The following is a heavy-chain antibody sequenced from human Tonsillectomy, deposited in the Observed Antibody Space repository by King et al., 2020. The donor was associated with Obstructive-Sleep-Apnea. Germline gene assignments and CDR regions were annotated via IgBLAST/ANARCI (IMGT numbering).Heavy chain of an antibody. CDR1: GFTFDDYT. CDR2: IRWDVVST. V-gene: IGHV3-43*01. J-gene: IGHJ6*02. D-gene: IGHD2-2*01. Sequence: VQLVESGGVVVQPGGSLRLSCAASGFTFDDYTMHWVRQAPGKGLVWVSLIRWDVVSTYYADSVKGRFTISRDNSKNSLYLQLKSLRTEDNALYYCAKYGGLYCSSPSCYLYYYGMDVWGQGTTVTVSS. CDR3: AKYGGLYCSSPSCYLYYYGMDV.